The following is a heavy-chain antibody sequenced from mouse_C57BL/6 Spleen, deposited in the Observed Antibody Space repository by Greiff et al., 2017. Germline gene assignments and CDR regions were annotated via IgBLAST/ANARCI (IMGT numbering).Heavy chain of an antibody. D-gene: IGHD2-3*01. Sequence: VQLQQSGPELVKPGASVKISCKASGYAFSSSWMNWVKQRPEKGLEWIGRVYPGDGDTNYNGKFKGKATLTADKSSSTAYMQLSSLTSEDSAVYFCANDGDYWGQGTTLTVSS. CDR1: GYAFSSSW. V-gene: IGHV1-82*01. CDR3: ANDGDY. J-gene: IGHJ2*01. CDR2: VYPGDGDT.